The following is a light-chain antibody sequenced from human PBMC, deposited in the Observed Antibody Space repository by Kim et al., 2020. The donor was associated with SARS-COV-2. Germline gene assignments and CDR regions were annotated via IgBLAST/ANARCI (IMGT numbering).Light chain of an antibody. CDR1: QTIGRS. V-gene: IGKV3-15*01. CDR3: QEYNNWPFGT. CDR2: GAY. Sequence: EIVMTQSPATLSVSPGEVATLSCRASQTIGRSLAWYQQKPGQPPRLLIYGAYTRAAGIPARFSGSGSGTEFTLSISSLQPEDFAVYHCQEYNNWPFGTFGQGTKVEIK. J-gene: IGKJ1*01.